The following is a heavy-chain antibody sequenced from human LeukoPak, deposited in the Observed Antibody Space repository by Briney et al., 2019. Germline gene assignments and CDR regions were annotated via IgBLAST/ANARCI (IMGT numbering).Heavy chain of an antibody. Sequence: GASVKVSCKASGYTFSDYYIHWVRQGPGHGLEWMGWINPNSGGTDYAQRFQGRVTMTRETSNTTAYMELSRLRSDDTAVYYCARVNYRSGFFRNFCYYGMDVWGQGTTVTASS. CDR2: INPNSGGT. CDR3: ARVNYRSGFFRNFCYYGMDV. CDR1: GYTFSDYY. V-gene: IGHV1-2*02. D-gene: IGHD6-19*01. J-gene: IGHJ6*02.